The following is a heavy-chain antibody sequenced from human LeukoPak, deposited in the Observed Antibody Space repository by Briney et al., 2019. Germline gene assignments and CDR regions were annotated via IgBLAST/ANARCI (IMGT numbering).Heavy chain of an antibody. CDR2: ISGSSSFI. CDR3: ARDSVGYSSGWFEK. D-gene: IGHD6-19*01. CDR1: GFTFGDYS. Sequence: KTGGSLRLSCVASGFTFGDYSMDWVRQAPGKGLEWVASISGSSSFIFYADSLKGRFTISRDNDEKFLYLQMNSLRVDDTAVYYCARDSVGYSSGWFEKWGQGTLVTVSS. V-gene: IGHV3-21*01. J-gene: IGHJ4*02.